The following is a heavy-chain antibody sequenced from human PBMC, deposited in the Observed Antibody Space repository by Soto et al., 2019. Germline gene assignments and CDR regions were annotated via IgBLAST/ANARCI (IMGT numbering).Heavy chain of an antibody. J-gene: IGHJ4*02. D-gene: IGHD6-13*01. Sequence: LRLSCAASGFTFSSYAMHWVRQAPGKGLEWVAVISYDGSNKYYADSVKGRFTISRDNSKNTLYLQMNSLRAEDTAVYYCARGSSWFSPFDYWGQGTLVTVSS. V-gene: IGHV3-30-3*01. CDR1: GFTFSSYA. CDR2: ISYDGSNK. CDR3: ARGSSWFSPFDY.